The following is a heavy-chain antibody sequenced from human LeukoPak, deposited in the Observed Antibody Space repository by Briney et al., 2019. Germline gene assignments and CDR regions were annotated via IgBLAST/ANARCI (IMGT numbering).Heavy chain of an antibody. CDR2: ISYDGSNK. D-gene: IGHD1-26*01. CDR3: ATERSAGYFQH. CDR1: GFTFSSYG. V-gene: IGHV3-30*03. J-gene: IGHJ1*01. Sequence: GGSLRLSCAASGFTFSSYGLHGVRQAPDKGLAWVAVISYDGSNKYYADSVKGRFTISRDNSKNTLYLQMNILRAEDTAVYYCATERSAGYFQHWGQGTLVTVSS.